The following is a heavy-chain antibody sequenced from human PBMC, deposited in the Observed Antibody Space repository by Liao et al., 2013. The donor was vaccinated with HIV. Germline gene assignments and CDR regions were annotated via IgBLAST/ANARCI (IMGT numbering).Heavy chain of an antibody. CDR1: GGSFSGYY. CDR2: INHSGST. V-gene: IGHV4-34*09. CDR3: ARMGTSTEYYDMWSGYYSHVQQGTHFDH. D-gene: IGHD3-3*01. J-gene: IGHJ4*02. Sequence: QVQLQESGPGLVKPSQTLSLTCAVYGGSFSGYYWSWIRQPPGKGLQWIGEINHSGSTNYNPSLKSRVTISVDTSKNQFSLKLSSVTAADTAMYYCARMGTSTEYYDMWSGYYSHVQQGTHFDHWGQGTLVTVSS.